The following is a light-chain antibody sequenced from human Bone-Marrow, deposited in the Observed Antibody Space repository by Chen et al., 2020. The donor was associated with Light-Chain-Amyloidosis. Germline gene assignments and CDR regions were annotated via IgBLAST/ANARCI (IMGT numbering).Light chain of an antibody. CDR1: QSINTY. Sequence: DIQMTQSPSSLSASVGDRVTITCRASQSINTYLNWYQQKPGKVPKLLIYVASSLQGGVPSRFSGSGSGTDFTLTISSLQPEDFATYYCQQSYSIPDTFGQGTKLDIK. V-gene: IGKV1-39*01. J-gene: IGKJ2*01. CDR3: QQSYSIPDT. CDR2: VAS.